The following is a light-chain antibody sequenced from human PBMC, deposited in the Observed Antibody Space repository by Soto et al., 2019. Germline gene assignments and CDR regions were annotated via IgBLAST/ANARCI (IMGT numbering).Light chain of an antibody. J-gene: IGKJ3*01. CDR2: AAS. Sequence: EIEMTQSPATLSVSLGERATLSCRASQSVSSNLAWYQQKPGQAPRLLIYAASTRATGIPARFSGSGSGTAFTITTISRQSEDFAVYYCQQYNNSPPKATFGPGTKVDIK. CDR1: QSVSSN. CDR3: QQYNNSPPKAT. V-gene: IGKV3-15*01.